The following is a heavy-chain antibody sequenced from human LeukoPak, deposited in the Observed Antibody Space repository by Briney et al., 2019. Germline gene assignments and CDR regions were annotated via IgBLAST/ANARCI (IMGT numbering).Heavy chain of an antibody. V-gene: IGHV3-30*18. D-gene: IGHD6-6*01. Sequence: GGSLRLSCAASGFTFSSYGMHWVRQAPGKGLEWVAVISYDGSNKYYADSVKGRFTISRDNSKNTLYLQMNSLRAEDTAVYYCAKDMRHSSSLRGSYYYYYGMDVWGQGTTVTVSS. J-gene: IGHJ6*02. CDR3: AKDMRHSSSLRGSYYYYYGMDV. CDR2: ISYDGSNK. CDR1: GFTFSSYG.